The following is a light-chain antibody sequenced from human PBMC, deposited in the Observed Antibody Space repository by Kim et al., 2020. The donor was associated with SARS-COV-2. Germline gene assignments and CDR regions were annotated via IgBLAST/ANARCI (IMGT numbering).Light chain of an antibody. CDR2: GAS. CDR1: QSVSSSY. V-gene: IGKV3-20*01. J-gene: IGKJ1*01. CDR3: QQYGSTPTWT. Sequence: IVLTQSPDTLSLSPGERATLSCRAGQSVSSSYLAWYQQKPGQAPRLLIYGASSRATAIPDRFSGSGSGTDFTLTISRLEPEDFAVYYCQQYGSTPTWTFGQGTKVEIK.